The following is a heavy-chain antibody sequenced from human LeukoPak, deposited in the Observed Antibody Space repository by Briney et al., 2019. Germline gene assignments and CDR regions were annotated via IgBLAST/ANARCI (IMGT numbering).Heavy chain of an antibody. D-gene: IGHD1-26*01. CDR3: ARGGGSYFRGLFDY. CDR2: INHSGST. V-gene: IGHV4-34*01. Sequence: SETLSLTCAVYGGSFSGYYWSWIRQPPGKGLEWIGEINHSGSTNYNPSLKSRVTISVDTSKNQFSLKLSSVTAADTAVYYCARGGGSYFRGLFDYWGQGTLVTVSS. CDR1: GGSFSGYY. J-gene: IGHJ4*02.